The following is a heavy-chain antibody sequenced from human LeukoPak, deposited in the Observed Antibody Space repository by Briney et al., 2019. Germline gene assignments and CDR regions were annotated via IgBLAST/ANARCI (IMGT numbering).Heavy chain of an antibody. CDR1: GGSISSYY. D-gene: IGHD2-2*01. V-gene: IGHV4-4*07. Sequence: SETLSLTCTVSGGSISSYYWSWIRQPAGKGLEWIGRIYTSGSTNSNPSLKSRVTMSVDTSKNQFSLKLSSVTAADTAVYYCARGSGSTTNPHWFDPWGQGTLVTVSS. CDR3: ARGSGSTTNPHWFDP. CDR2: IYTSGST. J-gene: IGHJ5*02.